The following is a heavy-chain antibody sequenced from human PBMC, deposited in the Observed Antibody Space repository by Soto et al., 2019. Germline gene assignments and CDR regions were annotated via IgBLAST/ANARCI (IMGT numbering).Heavy chain of an antibody. CDR2: IYYSGST. J-gene: IGHJ3*02. D-gene: IGHD1-26*01. CDR1: GGSISSYY. Sequence: SETLSLTCTVSGGSISSYYWSWIRHPPGKGLEWIGYIYYSGSTNYNPSLKSRVTISVDTSKNQFSLKLSSVTAADTAVYYCARDSVSYYDRLDSFDIWGQGTIVTGSS. V-gene: IGHV4-59*01. CDR3: ARDSVSYYDRLDSFDI.